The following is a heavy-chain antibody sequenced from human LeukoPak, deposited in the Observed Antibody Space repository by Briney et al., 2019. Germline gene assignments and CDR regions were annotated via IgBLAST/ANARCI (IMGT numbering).Heavy chain of an antibody. CDR3: ASIAVAAPQDY. CDR1: GYTFSDDY. V-gene: IGHV3-11*06. Sequence: GLTLRLSCAASGYTFSDDYMSWIRQAPGNGLEWVSYISSSSSYTNYADSVKGRFTISRDNAKNSLYLQMNSLRAEDTAVYYCASIAVAAPQDYWGQGTLVTVSS. D-gene: IGHD6-19*01. J-gene: IGHJ4*02. CDR2: ISSSSSYT.